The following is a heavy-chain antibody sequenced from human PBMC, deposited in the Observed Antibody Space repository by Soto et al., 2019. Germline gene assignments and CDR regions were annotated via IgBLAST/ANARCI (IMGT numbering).Heavy chain of an antibody. CDR1: GFTFINYD. J-gene: IGHJ4*02. CDR2: IGTAGDT. V-gene: IGHV3-13*01. CDR3: ARGRLISRYYFDF. Sequence: EVQLVESGGGLVQPGGSLRLSCAASGFTFINYDMHCVRQVTGKGLEWVSTIGTAGDTYYPGSVKGRFTISRENAKNSWSLQSNSLRAEDPAVYYCARGRLISRYYFDFWGQGALGTVSS. D-gene: IGHD3-16*01.